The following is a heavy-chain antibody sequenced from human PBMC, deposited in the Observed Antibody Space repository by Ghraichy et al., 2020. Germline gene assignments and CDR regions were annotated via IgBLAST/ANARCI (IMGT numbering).Heavy chain of an antibody. V-gene: IGHV2-5*02. CDR2: IYWDDDK. CDR3: ARVVHPSSYYYYGMDV. CDR1: GFSLSTSGVG. Sequence: GPTLVKPTQTLTLTCTFSGFSLSTSGVGVGWIRQPPGKALEWLALIYWDDDKRYSPSLQSRLTITKDSSKNQVVLTMTSMDPVDTATYYCARVVHPSSYYYYGMDVWGQGTTVTVSS. J-gene: IGHJ6*02. D-gene: IGHD3-3*01.